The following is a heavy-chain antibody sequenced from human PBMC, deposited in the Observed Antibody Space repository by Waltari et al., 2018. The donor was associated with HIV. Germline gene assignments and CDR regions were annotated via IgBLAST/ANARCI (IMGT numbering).Heavy chain of an antibody. CDR1: GFAFRNYW. Sequence: EVQLVESGGGLVKPGGSLRLSCAASGFAFRNYWMSWVRRAPGKGLEWVANIKQDGSEKDYVDSLKGRFTISRDNAKNSLYLQMNSLRAEDTAVYYCARVSGGGFDYWGQGTLVTVSS. CDR3: ARVSGGGFDY. J-gene: IGHJ4*02. D-gene: IGHD3-16*01. CDR2: IKQDGSEK. V-gene: IGHV3-7*01.